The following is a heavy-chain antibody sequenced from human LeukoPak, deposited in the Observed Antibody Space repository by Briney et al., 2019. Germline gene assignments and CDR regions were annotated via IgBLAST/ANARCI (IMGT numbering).Heavy chain of an antibody. CDR3: ARGSYYGSGSYTACYFDY. V-gene: IGHV4-39*07. CDR2: IYYTGNT. CDR1: GGSISSSSYY. J-gene: IGHJ4*02. D-gene: IGHD3-10*01. Sequence: SETLSLTCTVSGGSISSSSYYWGWIRQPPGKGLEWIGNIYYTGNTYYNPSLKSRVTISVDTSENHFSLKMTSVTAADTAVYFCARGSYYGSGSYTACYFDYWGQGTLVTVSS.